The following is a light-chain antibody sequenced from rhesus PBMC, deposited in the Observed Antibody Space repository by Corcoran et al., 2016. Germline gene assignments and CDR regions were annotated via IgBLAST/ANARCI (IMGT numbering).Light chain of an antibody. CDR1: QVINTN. V-gene: IGKV1-43*02. J-gene: IGKJ2*01. Sequence: EIQMTQSPSSLSASVGDRVSITCRASQVINTNFNWYQQKPGKAPKRLIYAASTLASGDPSRLSGSGSGTDFTLTISSLQPEDFATYYCLWFNSDPYSFGQGTKVEI. CDR3: LWFNSDPYS. CDR2: AAS.